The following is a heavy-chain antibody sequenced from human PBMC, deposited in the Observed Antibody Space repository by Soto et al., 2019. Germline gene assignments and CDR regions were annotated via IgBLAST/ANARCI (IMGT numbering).Heavy chain of an antibody. Sequence: GASVKVSCKASGYTFTSYDINWVRQATGQGLEWMGWMNPNSGNTGYAQKFQGRVTMTRNPSMSTAYMELSSLRSEDTAVYYCTRGSNVAAVIDYWGQGTHVTVSS. CDR2: MNPNSGNT. J-gene: IGHJ4*02. CDR1: GYTFTSYD. D-gene: IGHD6-13*01. CDR3: TRGSNVAAVIDY. V-gene: IGHV1-8*01.